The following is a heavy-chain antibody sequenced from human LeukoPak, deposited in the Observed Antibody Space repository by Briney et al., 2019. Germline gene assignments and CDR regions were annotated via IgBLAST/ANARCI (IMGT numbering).Heavy chain of an antibody. V-gene: IGHV4-59*01. D-gene: IGHD3-22*01. CDR1: GGSISSYY. J-gene: IGHJ4*02. Sequence: SETLSLTCTVSGGSISSYYWSWIRQPPGKGLEWIGYIYYSGSTNYNPSLKSRVTISVDTSKNQFSLKLSSVTAADAAVYYCARVTRDSSGYYPFDYWGQGTLVTVSS. CDR3: ARVTRDSSGYYPFDY. CDR2: IYYSGST.